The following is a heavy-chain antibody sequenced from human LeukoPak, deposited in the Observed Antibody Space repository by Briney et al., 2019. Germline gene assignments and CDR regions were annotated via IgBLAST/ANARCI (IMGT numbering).Heavy chain of an antibody. CDR1: GYTSTSYD. D-gene: IGHD6-6*01. Sequence: GASVKVSCKASGYTSTSYDINWVRQATGQGLEWMGWMNPNSGNTGYAQKFQGRVTMTRNTSISTAYMELSSLRSEDTAVYYCARAIAAHPYYYYYYMDVWGKGTTVTVYS. CDR3: ARAIAAHPYYYYYYMDV. CDR2: MNPNSGNT. V-gene: IGHV1-8*01. J-gene: IGHJ6*03.